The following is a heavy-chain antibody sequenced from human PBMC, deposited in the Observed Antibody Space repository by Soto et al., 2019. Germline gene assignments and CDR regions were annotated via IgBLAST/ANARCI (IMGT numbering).Heavy chain of an antibody. CDR3: ASSGVPYYYYYMDV. CDR1: GGTFSSYT. CDR2: IIPILGIA. Sequence: VKVSCKASGGTFSSYTISWVRQAPGQGLEWMGRIIPILGIANYAQKFQGRVTITADKSTSTAYMEPSSLRSEDTAVYYCASSGVPYYYYYMDVWGKGTTVTVSS. D-gene: IGHD7-27*01. V-gene: IGHV1-69*02. J-gene: IGHJ6*03.